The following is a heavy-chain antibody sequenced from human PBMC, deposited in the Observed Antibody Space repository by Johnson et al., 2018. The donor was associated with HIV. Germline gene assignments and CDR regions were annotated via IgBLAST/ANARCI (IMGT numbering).Heavy chain of an antibody. CDR2: IRGSGDST. J-gene: IGHJ3*02. Sequence: VQLVESGGGLVQPGGSLRLSCAASGFTFSSYAMSWVRQAPGKGLEWVSAIRGSGDSTYYADSVKGRFTISRDNSKNTLYLQMNSLRAEDTAVYYCAREGYSGSPNGRGAFDIWGQGTMVTVSS. CDR1: GFTFSSYA. CDR3: AREGYSGSPNGRGAFDI. D-gene: IGHD1-26*01. V-gene: IGHV3-23*04.